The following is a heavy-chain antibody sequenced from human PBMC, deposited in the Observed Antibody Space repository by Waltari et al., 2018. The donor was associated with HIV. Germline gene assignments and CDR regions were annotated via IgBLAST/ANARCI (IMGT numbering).Heavy chain of an antibody. V-gene: IGHV1-2*02. CDR1: GYTFTGYY. CDR3: ARGNVVVTATCDY. CDR2: INPNSGGT. Sequence: VQLVQSGAEVKKPGASVKVSCKASGYTFTGYYMHWVRQAPGQGLGWMGWINPNSGGTNYAQRFQGRVTMTRDTSISTAYMELSRLRSDDTAVYYCARGNVVVTATCDYWGQGTLVTVSS. J-gene: IGHJ4*02. D-gene: IGHD2-21*02.